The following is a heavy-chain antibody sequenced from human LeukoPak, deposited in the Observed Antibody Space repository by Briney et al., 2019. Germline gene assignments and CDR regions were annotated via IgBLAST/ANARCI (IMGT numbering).Heavy chain of an antibody. J-gene: IGHJ4*02. CDR2: ISYDGSNK. CDR1: GFNFSSYG. D-gene: IGHD5-18*01. Sequence: GGSLRLSCAASGFNFSSYGMHWVRQAPGKGLEWVAVISYDGSNKYYADSVKGRFTISRDNSKNTLYLQMNSLRAEDTGVYYCAKDQDSYGYDYWGQGTLVTVSS. V-gene: IGHV3-30*18. CDR3: AKDQDSYGYDY.